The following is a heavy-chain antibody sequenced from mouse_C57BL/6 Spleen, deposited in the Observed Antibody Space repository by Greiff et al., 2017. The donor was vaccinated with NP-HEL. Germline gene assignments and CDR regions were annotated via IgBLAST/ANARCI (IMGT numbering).Heavy chain of an antibody. V-gene: IGHV3-1*01. D-gene: IGHD4-1*01. Sequence: VQLKQSGPGMVKPSQSLSLTCTVTGYSITSGYDWHWIRHFPGNKLEWMGYISYSGSTNYNPSLKSRISITHDTSKNHFFLKLNSVTTEDTATYYCARRGDNWDAFAYWGQGTLVTVSA. CDR2: ISYSGST. CDR1: GYSITSGYD. J-gene: IGHJ3*01. CDR3: ARRGDNWDAFAY.